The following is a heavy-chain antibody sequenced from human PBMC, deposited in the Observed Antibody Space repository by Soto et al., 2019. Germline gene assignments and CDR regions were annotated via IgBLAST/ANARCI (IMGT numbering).Heavy chain of an antibody. J-gene: IGHJ4*02. CDR3: AKVLSSSWPCFDY. Sequence: GGSLRLCCSASGFXFSSEAMTWXRQAPGKVLDXVSAISGTVDCTHYADSLEGWFTISRDNSQKRLYLQMNSPRAADTAVYYCAKVLSSSWPCFDYWGQGTLVTVSS. CDR2: ISGTVDCT. D-gene: IGHD6-13*01. CDR1: GFXFSSEA. V-gene: IGHV3-23*01.